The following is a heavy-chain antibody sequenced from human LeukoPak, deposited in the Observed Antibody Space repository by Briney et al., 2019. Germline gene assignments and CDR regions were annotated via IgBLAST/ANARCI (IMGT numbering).Heavy chain of an antibody. CDR2: FDPEDGET. J-gene: IGHJ4*02. CDR1: GYTLTELS. CDR3: ATELRWIQLWSN. Sequence: ASVKVPCKVSGYTLTELSMHWVRQAPGKGLEWMGGFDPEDGETIYAQKFQGRVTMTEDTSTDTAYMELSSLRSEDTAVYYCATELRWIQLWSNWGQGTLVTVSS. D-gene: IGHD5-18*01. V-gene: IGHV1-24*01.